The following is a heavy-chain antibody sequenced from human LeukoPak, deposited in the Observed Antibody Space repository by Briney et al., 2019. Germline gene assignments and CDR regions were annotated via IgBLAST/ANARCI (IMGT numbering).Heavy chain of an antibody. CDR2: INPSGGNK. V-gene: IGHV1-46*01. J-gene: IGHJ4*02. Sequence: ASVKVSCKASGYTFTSYYMHWVRQARGQGLAWVGIINPSGGNKSHAQKFQGRVTMTGNTPTSTVYMERSSLRSEEAAVYYWASSSSGPGYWGQGTLVTVSS. CDR1: GYTFTSYY. CDR3: ASSSSGPGY. D-gene: IGHD6-6*01.